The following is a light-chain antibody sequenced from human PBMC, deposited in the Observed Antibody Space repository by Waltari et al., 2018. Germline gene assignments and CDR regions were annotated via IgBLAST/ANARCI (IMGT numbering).Light chain of an antibody. J-gene: IGKJ2*01. V-gene: IGKV4-1*01. Sequence: DIVLTQSPDSLAVSLGERATINCKSSQSVLSSSNHKNYLGWYQQRPGPPPKLLITWASTRESGVPDRFSGSGAGTDFTLTISSLQAEDVAVYFCQQCYTFPYTFGQGTKLEIK. CDR3: QQCYTFPYT. CDR2: WAS. CDR1: QSVLSSSNHKNY.